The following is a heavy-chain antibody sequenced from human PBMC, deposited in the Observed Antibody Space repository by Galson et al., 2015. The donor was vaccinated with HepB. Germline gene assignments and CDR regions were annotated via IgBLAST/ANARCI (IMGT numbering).Heavy chain of an antibody. Sequence: RRLSCAASGFTFSSYWMSWVRQAPGKGLEGVANIKQDGSEKYYVDSVKGRSTISRDNAKNSLYLQMNSLRAEDTAVYYCVRDYASATFYPLYYHGMGVWGQGTTVTVSS. CDR1: GFTFSSYW. D-gene: IGHD2/OR15-2a*01. J-gene: IGHJ6*02. CDR3: VRDYASATFYPLYYHGMGV. CDR2: IKQDGSEK. V-gene: IGHV3-7*03.